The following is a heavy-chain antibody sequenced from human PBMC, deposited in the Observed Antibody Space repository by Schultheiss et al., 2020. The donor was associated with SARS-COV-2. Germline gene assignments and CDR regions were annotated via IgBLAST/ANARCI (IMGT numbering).Heavy chain of an antibody. Sequence: GGSLRLSCAASGFTFSSYSMNWVRQAPGKGLEWVSSISSSSSYIYYADSVKGRFTISRDNSKNTLYLQMNSLRAEDTAVYYCARAKVAGRGYYFDYWGQGTLVTVSS. J-gene: IGHJ4*02. CDR2: ISSSSSYI. CDR1: GFTFSSYS. D-gene: IGHD6-19*01. CDR3: ARAKVAGRGYYFDY. V-gene: IGHV3-21*04.